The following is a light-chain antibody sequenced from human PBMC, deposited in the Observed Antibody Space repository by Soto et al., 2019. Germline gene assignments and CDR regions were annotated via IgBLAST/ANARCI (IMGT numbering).Light chain of an antibody. CDR1: QSISYW. Sequence: DIQMSQSPFPLSASLASRFTITCRASQSISYWLAWYQQKPGNAPKLLIYAASSLHSGVPSRFSGSASATDFTLTISSLQPDDFATYYCQQGYTTPITFGQGTRLEIK. V-gene: IGKV1-39*01. CDR3: QQGYTTPIT. J-gene: IGKJ5*01. CDR2: AAS.